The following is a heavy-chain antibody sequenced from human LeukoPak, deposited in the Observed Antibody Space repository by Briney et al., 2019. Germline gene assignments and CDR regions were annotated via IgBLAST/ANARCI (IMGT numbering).Heavy chain of an antibody. CDR2: INHSGST. Sequence: GSLRLSCAASGFTFSSYSMNWIRQPPGKGLEWIGEINHSGSTNYNPSLKSRVTISVDTSKNQFSLKLSSVTAADTAVYYCARGDGYNLGGLDYWGQGTLVTVSS. V-gene: IGHV4-34*01. J-gene: IGHJ4*02. D-gene: IGHD5-24*01. CDR3: ARGDGYNLGGLDY. CDR1: GFTFSSYS.